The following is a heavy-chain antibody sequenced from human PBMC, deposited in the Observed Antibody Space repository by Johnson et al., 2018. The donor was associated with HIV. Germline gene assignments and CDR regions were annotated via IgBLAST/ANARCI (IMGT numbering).Heavy chain of an antibody. CDR2: LGTAGDI. J-gene: IGHJ3*01. CDR1: GFTFSTYD. Sequence: VQLVESGGGLVQPGGSLRLSCAASGFTFSTYDMYWVRQPTGKGLEWVSILGTAGDINYPGSVKGRFTISRENAKNSLYLQMNSLRAGDTAVCYCARISSNGDSSGLVNTFDVWGQGTMVTVSS. D-gene: IGHD6-25*01. V-gene: IGHV3-13*01. CDR3: ARISSNGDSSGLVNTFDV.